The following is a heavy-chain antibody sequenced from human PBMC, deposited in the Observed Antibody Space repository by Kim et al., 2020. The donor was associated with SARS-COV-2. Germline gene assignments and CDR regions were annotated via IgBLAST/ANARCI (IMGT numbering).Heavy chain of an antibody. CDR3: ARDPGSSGWYDY. D-gene: IGHD6-19*01. J-gene: IGHJ4*02. Sequence: NYDPSLKSRVTISVDTSKNQFSLKLSSVTAADTAVYYCARDPGSSGWYDYWGQGTLVTVSS. V-gene: IGHV4-59*01.